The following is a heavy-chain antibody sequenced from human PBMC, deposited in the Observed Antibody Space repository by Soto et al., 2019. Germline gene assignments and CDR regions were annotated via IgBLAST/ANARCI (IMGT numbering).Heavy chain of an antibody. CDR2: TYYRSKWYN. V-gene: IGHV6-1*01. CDR1: GDSVSSNSAA. J-gene: IGHJ6*04. D-gene: IGHD1-7*01. CDR3: ARDLGVSTGITSYYYYYGRDV. Sequence: PSQTLSLTCAISGDSVSSNSAAWNWIRQSPSRGLEWLGRTYYRSKWYNDYAVSVKSRITINPDTSKNQFSLQLNSVTPEDTAVFYFARDLGVSTGITSYYYYYGRDVGGKGTTVTVPS.